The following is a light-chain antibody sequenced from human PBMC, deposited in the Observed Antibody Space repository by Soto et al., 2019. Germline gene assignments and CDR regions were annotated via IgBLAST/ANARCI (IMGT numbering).Light chain of an antibody. Sequence: DIKMTQSPSTLSVYIGERVTLSCRASRSISSWLAWYQHKPGKAPKFLIYDASTLQSGVPARFSGSGSGTEFTLTISSLQPDDSGTYYCQQYNSYPRTFGQGTKVDVK. V-gene: IGKV1-5*01. CDR2: DAS. J-gene: IGKJ1*01. CDR1: RSISSW. CDR3: QQYNSYPRT.